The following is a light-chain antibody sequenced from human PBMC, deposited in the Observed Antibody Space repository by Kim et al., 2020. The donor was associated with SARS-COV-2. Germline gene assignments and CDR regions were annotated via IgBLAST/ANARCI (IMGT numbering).Light chain of an antibody. V-gene: IGLV1-40*01. CDR2: GNS. CDR1: RSNIGAGYD. CDR3: QSYDSSLSGYV. Sequence: VTTACTGRRSNIGAGYDVHWYQQLPGTAPKLLIYGNSNRPSGVPDRFSGSKSGTSASLAITGLQAEDEAEYYCQSYDSSLSGYVFGTGTKVTVL. J-gene: IGLJ1*01.